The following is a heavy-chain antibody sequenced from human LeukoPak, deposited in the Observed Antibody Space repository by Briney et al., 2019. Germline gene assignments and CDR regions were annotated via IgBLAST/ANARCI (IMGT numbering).Heavy chain of an antibody. CDR1: GFTFSNYA. CDR2: ISATGGST. V-gene: IGHV3-23*01. Sequence: GGSLRLSCAASGFTFSNYAMSWVRQAPGKGLEWVSGISATGGSTYYADSVKGRFTISRDNSKNTVYLQMNSLRVDDTAVYYCAKSGYNRFDYWGQGTRVTVSS. J-gene: IGHJ4*02. D-gene: IGHD5-24*01. CDR3: AKSGYNRFDY.